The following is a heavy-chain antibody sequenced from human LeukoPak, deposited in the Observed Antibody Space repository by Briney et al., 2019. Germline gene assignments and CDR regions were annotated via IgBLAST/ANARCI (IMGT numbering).Heavy chain of an antibody. D-gene: IGHD3-10*01. CDR1: GGSISSYY. J-gene: IGHJ4*02. CDR2: ITSSRTT. Sequence: SETLSLTCTVSGGSISSYYWNWIRQPAGKGLEWIGRITSSRTTNYNPSLKSRLTMSVDTSKNQFSLRLSSVTAADTAVYYCARDSGSGNYEGWGQGSLVTVSS. CDR3: ARDSGSGNYEG. V-gene: IGHV4-4*07.